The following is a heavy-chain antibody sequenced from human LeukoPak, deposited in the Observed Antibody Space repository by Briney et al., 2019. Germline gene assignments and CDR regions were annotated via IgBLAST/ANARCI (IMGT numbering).Heavy chain of an antibody. CDR2: IYYSGST. CDR1: GGSISSSSYY. V-gene: IGHV4-39*01. J-gene: IGHJ3*02. Sequence: ETLSLTCTVSGGSISSSSYYWGWIRQPPGKGLEWIGSIYYSGSTYYNPSLKSRVTISVDTSKNQFSLKLSSVTAADTAVYYCARHYSQPQSGAFDIWGQGTMVTVSS. D-gene: IGHD2-15*01. CDR3: ARHYSQPQSGAFDI.